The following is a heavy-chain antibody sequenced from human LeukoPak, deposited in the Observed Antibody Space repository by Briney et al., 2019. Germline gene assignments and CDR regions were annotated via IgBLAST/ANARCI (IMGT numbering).Heavy chain of an antibody. CDR2: ISSSGSTI. CDR3: ARASFGYYDSSGYLY. D-gene: IGHD3-22*01. V-gene: IGHV3-11*01. J-gene: IGHJ4*02. Sequence: GGSLRLSCAASGFSFSDYYMSWIRQAPGKGLEWVSYISSSGSTIYYADSVKGRFTISRDNAKNSLYLQMNSLRAEDTAVYYCARASFGYYDSSGYLYWGQGTLVTVSS. CDR1: GFSFSDYY.